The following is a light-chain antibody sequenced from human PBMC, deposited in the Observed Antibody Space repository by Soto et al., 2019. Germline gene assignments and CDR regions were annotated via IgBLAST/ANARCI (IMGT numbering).Light chain of an antibody. CDR2: EVT. Sequence: QSALTQPASVSGSPGQSITISCTGTSSDVGSYNYVSWHQQHPGQAPKLMIYEVTNRASGVPDRFSASKSGNTASLTISGLQAGYEADYYCSSYRSSSTYVFGTGTKVTVL. J-gene: IGLJ1*01. CDR3: SSYRSSSTYV. CDR1: SSDVGSYNY. V-gene: IGLV2-14*01.